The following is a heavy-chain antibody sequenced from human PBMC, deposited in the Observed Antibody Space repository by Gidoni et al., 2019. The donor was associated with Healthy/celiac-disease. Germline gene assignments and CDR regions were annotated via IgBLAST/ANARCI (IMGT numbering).Heavy chain of an antibody. J-gene: IGHJ4*02. V-gene: IGHV3-30-3*01. CDR3: ARDMVGAEGGFDY. Sequence: QVPLVESGGGVVQPGRSLRLSCAASGCTFSSYAMHWVRQAPGKGLEWLAVISYDGSNKYYADSVKGRFTISRDNSKNTLYLQMNSLRAEDTAVYYCARDMVGAEGGFDYWGQGTLVTVSS. CDR1: GCTFSSYA. CDR2: ISYDGSNK. D-gene: IGHD3-10*01.